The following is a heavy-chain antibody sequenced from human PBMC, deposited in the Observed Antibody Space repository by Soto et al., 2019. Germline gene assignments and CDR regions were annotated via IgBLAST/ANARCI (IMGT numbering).Heavy chain of an antibody. CDR1: GFSLSTSGVG. V-gene: IGHV2-5*02. D-gene: IGHD2-8*02. J-gene: IGHJ3*02. Sequence: QITLKESGPTLVKPTQTLTLTCTFSGFSLSTSGVGVGWIRQPPGKALEWLALIYCDDDKRYSPSLKSRLTITKDTSKNQLVLTMTIIDPVDTATYYCAHYFYILVDDAFDIWGQGTMVTVSS. CDR3: AHYFYILVDDAFDI. CDR2: IYCDDDK.